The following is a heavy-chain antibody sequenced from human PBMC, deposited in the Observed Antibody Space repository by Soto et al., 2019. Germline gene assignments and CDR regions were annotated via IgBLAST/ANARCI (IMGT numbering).Heavy chain of an antibody. CDR1: GGSISSGGYY. J-gene: IGHJ4*02. V-gene: IGHV4-31*03. D-gene: IGHD4-17*01. CDR3: AREGDGEYVFCD. CDR2: IYYSGST. Sequence: QVQLQESGPGLVKPSQTLSLTCTVSGGSISSGGYYWSWIRQHPGKGLEWIGYIYYSGSTYYNPSLTSRVTISVDTSKNQFSRKLSSVTAADTAVYYCAREGDGEYVFCDWGQGTLVTVSS.